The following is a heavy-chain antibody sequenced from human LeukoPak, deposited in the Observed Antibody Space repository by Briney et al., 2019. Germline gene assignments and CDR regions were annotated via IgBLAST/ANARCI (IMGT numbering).Heavy chain of an antibody. Sequence: GASVKVSFKASGYTFTSYGISWVRQAPGQGLEWMGWICAYNGNTNYAQKLQGRVTMTTDTSTSTAYMELRSLRSDDTAVYYCARYAPHYYELPPEYYYGMDVWGQGTTVTVSS. CDR1: GYTFTSYG. CDR3: ARYAPHYYELPPEYYYGMDV. J-gene: IGHJ6*02. D-gene: IGHD3-22*01. CDR2: ICAYNGNT. V-gene: IGHV1-18*01.